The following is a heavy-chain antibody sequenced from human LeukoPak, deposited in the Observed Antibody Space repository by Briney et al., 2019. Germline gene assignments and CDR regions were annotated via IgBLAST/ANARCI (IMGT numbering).Heavy chain of an antibody. CDR1: GFNFNDAW. Sequence: PGVSVTLSCKGSGFNFNDAWVSWIPRAPGKGVVWVGRARTTAEGETTDYAAAMRGRFIISRDDSKNMVFLQMNRLETEDTAIYYCTAGLRKTDDDSWGQGTLVTVSS. D-gene: IGHD4-17*01. J-gene: IGHJ4*02. CDR2: ARTTAEGETT. CDR3: TAGLRKTDDDS. V-gene: IGHV3-15*01.